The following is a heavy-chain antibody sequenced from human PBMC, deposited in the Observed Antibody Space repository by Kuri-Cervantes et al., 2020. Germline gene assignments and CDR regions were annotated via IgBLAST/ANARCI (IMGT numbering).Heavy chain of an antibody. V-gene: IGHV4-59*12. CDR2: IYYSGST. D-gene: IGHD3-3*01. Sequence: SETLSLTCTVSGGSISSYYWSWIRQPPGKGLEWIGYIYYSGSTNYNPSLKSRVTISVDTSKNQFSLKLSSVTAADTAVYYCAGAGKYYDFWSGYYFDYWGQGTLVTVSS. J-gene: IGHJ4*02. CDR1: GGSISSYY. CDR3: AGAGKYYDFWSGYYFDY.